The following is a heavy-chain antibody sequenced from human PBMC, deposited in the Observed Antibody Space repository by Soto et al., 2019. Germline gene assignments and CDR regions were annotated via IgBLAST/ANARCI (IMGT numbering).Heavy chain of an antibody. D-gene: IGHD5-12*01. CDR1: GYIFTSYF. V-gene: IGHV1-46*01. CDR3: AKDGGNDGYFGHWFDP. Sequence: ASVKVSCKASGYIFTSYFIHWVRQAPGQGLEWMGWINPFDGSRMFAQSFQGRVTMTRDTSTSTVYMEVSSLRSDDTAVYYCAKDGGNDGYFGHWFDPWG. CDR2: INPFDGSR. J-gene: IGHJ5*02.